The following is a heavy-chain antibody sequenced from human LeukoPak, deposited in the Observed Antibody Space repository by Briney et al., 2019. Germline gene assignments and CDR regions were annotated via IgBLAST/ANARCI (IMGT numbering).Heavy chain of an antibody. CDR1: GFTFSSYS. CDR3: AKNGDRGAYCSGGSCYPYYYYYMDV. J-gene: IGHJ6*03. D-gene: IGHD2-15*01. V-gene: IGHV3-23*01. CDR2: ISSTGGTT. Sequence: GGSLRLSCAASGFTFSSYSMNWVRQAPGKGLEWVSAISSTGGTTYYADSVKGRFTISRDNSKNTLYLQMNSLRAEDTAIYYCAKNGDRGAYCSGGSCYPYYYYYMDVWGKGTTVTISS.